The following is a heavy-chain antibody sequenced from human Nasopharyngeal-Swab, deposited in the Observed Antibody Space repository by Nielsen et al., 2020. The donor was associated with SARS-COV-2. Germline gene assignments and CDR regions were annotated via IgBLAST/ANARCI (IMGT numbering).Heavy chain of an antibody. Sequence: SVKVSCKASGGTFSSYAISWVRQAPGQGLEWMGGIIPIFGTASYAQKFQGRVTITADESTSTAYMELSSLRSEDTAVYYCASGGIFGVVISYYYYGMDVWGQGTTVTVSS. CDR2: IIPIFGTA. CDR1: GGTFSSYA. J-gene: IGHJ6*02. V-gene: IGHV1-69*13. CDR3: ASGGIFGVVISYYYYGMDV. D-gene: IGHD3-3*01.